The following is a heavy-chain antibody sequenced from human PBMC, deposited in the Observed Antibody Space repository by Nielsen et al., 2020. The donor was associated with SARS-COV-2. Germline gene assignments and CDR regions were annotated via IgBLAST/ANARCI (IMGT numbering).Heavy chain of an antibody. J-gene: IGHJ4*02. CDR1: GYTFTGYY. Sequence: ASVKVSCKASGYTFTGYYMHWVRQAPGQGLEWMGWINPNSGGTNYAQKFQGRVTMTRDTSISTAYMELSRLRSDDTAVYYCARDYVSGSHSYFDYWGQGILVTVSS. D-gene: IGHD1-26*01. V-gene: IGHV1-2*02. CDR2: INPNSGGT. CDR3: ARDYVSGSHSYFDY.